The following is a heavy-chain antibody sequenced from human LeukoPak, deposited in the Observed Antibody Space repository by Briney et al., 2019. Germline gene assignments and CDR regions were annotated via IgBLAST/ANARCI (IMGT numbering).Heavy chain of an antibody. CDR2: IKSKANGGTT. CDR3: STMSAIFGVVIPDY. Sequence: GGSLRLSCAVSGFVFSDAWMSWVRQAPGKGLEWVGRIKSKANGGTTDYAAPVKGRFSISRDDSKNTLFLQMYSLRTEDTGVYYCSTMSAIFGVVIPDYWGQGTLVSVSP. V-gene: IGHV3-15*01. CDR1: GFVFSDAW. J-gene: IGHJ4*02. D-gene: IGHD3-3*01.